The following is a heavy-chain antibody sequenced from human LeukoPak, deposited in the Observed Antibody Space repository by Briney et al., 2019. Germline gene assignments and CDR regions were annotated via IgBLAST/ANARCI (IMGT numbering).Heavy chain of an antibody. Sequence: KPGGSLRLSCTASGFTFGDYAMSWFRQAPGKGLEWVGFIRSKAYGGTTEYAASVKGRFTISRDDSKSIAYLQMNSLKTEDTAVYYCTRPSTDIVLPSNWFDPWGQGTLVTVSS. CDR1: GFTFGDYA. D-gene: IGHD2-8*01. V-gene: IGHV3-49*05. J-gene: IGHJ5*02. CDR3: TRPSTDIVLPSNWFDP. CDR2: IRSKAYGGTT.